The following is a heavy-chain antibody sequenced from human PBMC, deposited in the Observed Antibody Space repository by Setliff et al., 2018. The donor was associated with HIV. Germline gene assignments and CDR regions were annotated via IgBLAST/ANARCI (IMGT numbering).Heavy chain of an antibody. CDR1: GDSISRSSYY. CDR2: VSHTGST. D-gene: IGHD1-26*01. Sequence: SETLSLTCTVSGDSISRSSYYWRWIRQPPGKGLEWIGDVSHTGSTNYNPSLKSRITISADTPKNQFSLKLSSVTAADTAVYYCAREGTYSGTYWVRRVASFDIWGQGTMVTVSS. J-gene: IGHJ3*02. V-gene: IGHV4-39*07. CDR3: AREGTYSGTYWVRRVASFDI.